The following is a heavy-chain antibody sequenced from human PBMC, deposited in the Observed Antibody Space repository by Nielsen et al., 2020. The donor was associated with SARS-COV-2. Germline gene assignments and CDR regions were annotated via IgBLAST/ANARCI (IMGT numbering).Heavy chain of an antibody. D-gene: IGHD2-2*01. J-gene: IGHJ3*02. CDR3: ARHVVVPASDAFDI. V-gene: IGHV4-59*08. CDR1: GGSISSYY. Sequence: SETLSLTCTVSGGSISSYYWSWIRQPPGKGLEWIGYIYYSGSTNYNPSLKSRVTISVDTSKNQFSLKLSSATAADTAVYYCARHVVVPASDAFDIGGQGTMVTVSA. CDR2: IYYSGST.